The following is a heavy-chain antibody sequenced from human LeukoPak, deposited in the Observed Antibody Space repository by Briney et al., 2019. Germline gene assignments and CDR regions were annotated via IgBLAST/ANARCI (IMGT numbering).Heavy chain of an antibody. CDR3: ARGPDWGDFNSYMDV. D-gene: IGHD2-21*02. CDR2: TSPYNVNT. Sequence: GASVKVSCKTSGYTFTSFGISWVRQAPGQGLEWMRWTSPYNVNTHYAENLQGRVTVTSDPSTNTAYMELRSLRSDDTAVYYCARGPDWGDFNSYMDVWGKGTTVTVSS. V-gene: IGHV1-18*01. J-gene: IGHJ6*03. CDR1: GYTFTSFG.